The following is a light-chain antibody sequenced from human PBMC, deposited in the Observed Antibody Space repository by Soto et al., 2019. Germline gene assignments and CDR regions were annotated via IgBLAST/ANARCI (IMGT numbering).Light chain of an antibody. CDR1: TSNIGSQT. CDR3: AAWDGNLKGWL. CDR2: SDD. V-gene: IGLV1-44*01. Sequence: SVLTQPPSASGTPGQRVTISCSGDTSNIGSQTVNWYQQFPGTAPRLLVYSDDQWPSGVPDRFSGSKSGTSASLAINGLQSEDEATYYCAAWDGNLKGWLFGGGTQLTVL. J-gene: IGLJ7*01.